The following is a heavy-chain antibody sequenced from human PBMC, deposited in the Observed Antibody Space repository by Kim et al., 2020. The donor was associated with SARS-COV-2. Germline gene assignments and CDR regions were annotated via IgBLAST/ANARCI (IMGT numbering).Heavy chain of an antibody. CDR1: GFTFSSYA. CDR3: AREWGDGTVTLDY. J-gene: IGHJ4*02. Sequence: GGSLRLSCAASGFTFSSYAMHWVRQAPGKGLEWVAVISYDGSNKYYADSVKGRFTISRDNSKNTLYLQMNSLRAEDTAVYYCAREWGDGTVTLDYWGQGTLVTVSS. CDR2: ISYDGSNK. V-gene: IGHV3-30-3*01. D-gene: IGHD4-17*01.